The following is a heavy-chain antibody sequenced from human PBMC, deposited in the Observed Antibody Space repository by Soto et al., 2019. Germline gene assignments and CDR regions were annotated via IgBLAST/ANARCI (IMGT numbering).Heavy chain of an antibody. V-gene: IGHV3-48*02. Sequence: GGSLRLSCGASGFIFTDYSMNWVRQAPGKGLEWVSWISTTGSTIYYADSVKGRFTISRDNAKESLYLQMNSLRDEDTAVYYCAREAASGSDYRGQAALVTISS. D-gene: IGHD5-12*01. CDR2: ISTTGSTI. J-gene: IGHJ4*02. CDR3: AREAASGSDY. CDR1: GFIFTDYS.